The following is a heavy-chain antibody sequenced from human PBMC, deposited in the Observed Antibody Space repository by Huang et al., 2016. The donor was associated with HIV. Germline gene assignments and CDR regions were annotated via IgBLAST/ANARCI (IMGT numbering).Heavy chain of an antibody. V-gene: IGHV3-30*18. CDR3: AKESRWYSDLDN. J-gene: IGHJ4*02. D-gene: IGHD2-15*01. CDR2: ISYYGSIG. CDR1: GFTFNNFG. Sequence: QVQLVESGGGVVQPGRSLRLSCVASGFTFNNFGMHWVRQDPGKGVGWGAVISYYGSIGGYSESVKGRFTISRDNPMDTLYLQMNSLRPDDTAVYYCAKESRWYSDLDNWGQGTLVTVSS.